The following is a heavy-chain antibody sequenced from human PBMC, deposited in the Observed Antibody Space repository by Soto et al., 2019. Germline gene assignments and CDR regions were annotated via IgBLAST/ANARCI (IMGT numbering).Heavy chain of an antibody. J-gene: IGHJ4*02. CDR2: ISANNGNT. CDR1: GYTFTSYG. CDR3: ERAGYFGP. Sequence: QVQLVQAGAEVKKPWDSVRVYCKASGYTFTSYGIAWVRQAPGQGIEWMGWISANNGNTKYAPKVQRIVTMTTDASTSTAYMELRSLRSDDGAVYYCERAGYFGPRGQGTLVTVFS. V-gene: IGHV1-18*01. D-gene: IGHD6-25*01.